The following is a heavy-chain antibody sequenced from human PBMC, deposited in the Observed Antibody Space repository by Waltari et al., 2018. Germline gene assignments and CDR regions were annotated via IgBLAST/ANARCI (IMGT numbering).Heavy chain of an antibody. D-gene: IGHD6-13*01. CDR2: ISYDGSNK. Sequence: QVQLVESGGGVVQPGRSLRLSCAASGFTFSSYAMHWVRQAPGKGLEWVAVISYDGSNKYYADSVKGRFTISRDNSKNTLYLQMNSLRAEDTAVYYCARRPVYSSSWLLDYWGQGTLVTVSS. CDR1: GFTFSSYA. J-gene: IGHJ4*02. V-gene: IGHV3-30-3*01. CDR3: ARRPVYSSSWLLDY.